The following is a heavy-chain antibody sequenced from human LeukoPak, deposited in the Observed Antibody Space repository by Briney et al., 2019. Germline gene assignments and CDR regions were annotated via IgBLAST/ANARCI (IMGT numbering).Heavy chain of an antibody. D-gene: IGHD3-16*02. CDR3: ARVARGNYDYVWGSYRADAFDI. V-gene: IGHV4-31*03. J-gene: IGHJ3*02. Sequence: SQTLSLTCTDSGGSISSGGYYWGWIRQHPGKGLEWIGYIDYSGSTYYNPSLKSRVTISVDTSKNQFSLKLSSVTAADTAVYYCARVARGNYDYVWGSYRADAFDIWGQGTMVTVSS. CDR1: GGSISSGGYY. CDR2: IDYSGST.